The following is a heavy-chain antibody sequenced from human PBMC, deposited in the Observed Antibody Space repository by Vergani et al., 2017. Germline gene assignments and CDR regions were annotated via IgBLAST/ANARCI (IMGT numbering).Heavy chain of an antibody. J-gene: IGHJ4*02. CDR2: IFSNDEK. V-gene: IGHV2-26*01. CDR1: GFSLSNARMG. Sequence: QVTLKESGPVLVKPTETLTLTCTVSGFSLSNARMGVSWIRQPPGKALEWLAHIFSNDEKSYSRSLKSRLTISKDTSKSQVVLTMTNMDPVDTATYYCARTLNYGDFDGPVPYYFDDWGQGTLVTVSS. D-gene: IGHD4-17*01. CDR3: ARTLNYGDFDGPVPYYFDD.